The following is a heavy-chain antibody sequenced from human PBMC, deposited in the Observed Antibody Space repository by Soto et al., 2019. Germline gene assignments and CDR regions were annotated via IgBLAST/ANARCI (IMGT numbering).Heavy chain of an antibody. CDR3: ARGAASPVGTVIQLWLRGDYYGMDV. J-gene: IGHJ6*02. V-gene: IGHV1-69*13. CDR2: IIPIFGTA. D-gene: IGHD5-18*01. Sequence: ASVKVSCKASGGTFSSYAISWVRQAPGQGLEWTGGIIPIFGTANYAQKFQGRVTITADESTSTAYMELSSLRSEDTAVYYCARGAASPVGTVIQLWLRGDYYGMDVWGQGTTVTVSS. CDR1: GGTFSSYA.